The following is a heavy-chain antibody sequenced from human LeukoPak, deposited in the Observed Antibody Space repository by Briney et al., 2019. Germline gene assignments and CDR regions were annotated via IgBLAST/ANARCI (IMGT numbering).Heavy chain of an antibody. D-gene: IGHD2-2*01. CDR3: AKAGCSRTRCYQNC. CDR2: ISSDSENI. Sequence: GGSLRLSCVVSGFTFDDYAMHWVRQAPGKGLEWVSGISSDSENIDYADSVKGRFTISRDNSKNSLYLQMDSLRPGDTAFCYCAKAGCSRTRCYQNCWGQGTLVTVSS. J-gene: IGHJ4*02. V-gene: IGHV3-9*01. CDR1: GFTFDDYA.